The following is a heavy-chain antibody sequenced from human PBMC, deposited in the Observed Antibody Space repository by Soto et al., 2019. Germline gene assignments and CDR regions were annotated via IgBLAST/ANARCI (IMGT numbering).Heavy chain of an antibody. V-gene: IGHV1-18*04. D-gene: IGHD6-19*01. CDR1: GYTFTSYG. CDR2: ISAYNGNT. Sequence: GASREGLCKASGYTFTSYGISWVRQAPGQGLEWMGWISAYNGNTNYAQKLQGRVTMTTDTSTSTAYMELRSLRSDDTAVYYCARDSVAATDYWGQGTLVTVSS. CDR3: ARDSVAATDY. J-gene: IGHJ4*02.